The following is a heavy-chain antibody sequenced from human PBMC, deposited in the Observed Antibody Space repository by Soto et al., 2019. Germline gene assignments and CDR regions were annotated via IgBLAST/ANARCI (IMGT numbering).Heavy chain of an antibody. Sequence: PSETLSLICTVSGGSISTYYWSWIRQPPGKGLEWIGYIYNSGNTNYNPSPKSRATISVDMSKNQFSLKLSSVAAADTAVYYCARDSIKPQFGMDVWGQGTTVTVS. CDR1: GGSISTYY. CDR3: ARDSIKPQFGMDV. CDR2: IYNSGNT. J-gene: IGHJ6*02. V-gene: IGHV4-59*01.